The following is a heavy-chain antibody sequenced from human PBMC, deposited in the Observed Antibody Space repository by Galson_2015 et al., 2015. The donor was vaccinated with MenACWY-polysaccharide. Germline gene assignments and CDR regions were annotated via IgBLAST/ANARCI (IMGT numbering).Heavy chain of an antibody. CDR3: ARDNMVAGAVDI. V-gene: IGHV3-48*02. CDR2: ISSSSSTI. D-gene: IGHD5-12*01. J-gene: IGHJ3*02. CDR1: GFTFSYSN. Sequence: SLRLSCAASGFTFSYSNMDWVRQAPGKGLEWVSYISSSSSTIYYAESVKGRFTISRDNANNSLYLQMNSLRDEDTAVYYCARDNMVAGAVDIWGQGTMVTVSS.